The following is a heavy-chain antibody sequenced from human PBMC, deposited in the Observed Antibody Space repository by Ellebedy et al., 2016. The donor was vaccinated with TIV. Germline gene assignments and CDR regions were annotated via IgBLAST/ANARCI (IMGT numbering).Heavy chain of an antibody. J-gene: IGHJ6*02. CDR2: VYYNGSA. CDR3: VRNFFDLSSWYNDFYYGMDV. D-gene: IGHD1-14*01. V-gene: IGHV4-59*12. CDR1: GGFISSNY. Sequence: PSETLSLTCTVSGGFISSNYWSWVRQPPGKGLEWIGYVYYNGSASYNTALKSRVTISIHASETQFSLKLRSVTAADTAVYYCVRNFFDLSSWYNDFYYGMDVWGQGTTVTVSS.